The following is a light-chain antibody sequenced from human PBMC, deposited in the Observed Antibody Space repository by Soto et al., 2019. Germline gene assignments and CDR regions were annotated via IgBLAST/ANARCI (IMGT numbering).Light chain of an antibody. J-gene: IGKJ1*01. CDR3: QQYGSSPT. CDR2: GAS. Sequence: EIVLTQSPGTLSLSPGERVTLSCRASQSVSSSYLAWYQQKPGQAPRLLIYGASSRATGIPDRFSGSGSGTHFTLTISILEPEDFAVYYCQQYGSSPTFGQGTKVEIK. CDR1: QSVSSSY. V-gene: IGKV3-20*01.